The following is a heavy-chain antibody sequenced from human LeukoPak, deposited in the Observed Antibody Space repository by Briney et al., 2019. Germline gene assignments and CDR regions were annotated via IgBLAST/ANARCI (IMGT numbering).Heavy chain of an antibody. D-gene: IGHD3-16*01. CDR1: RFTFSTYS. V-gene: IGHV3-48*01. CDR2: ISSSSSTI. CDR3: ARGDLGPYRKDYYYMDV. Sequence: PGGSLRLSCVASRFTFSTYSMNWVRQAPGKGLEWVSYISSSSSTIYYADSVKGRFTISRDNAKNSLYLQMNSLRAEDTAVYYCARGDLGPYRKDYYYMDVWGKGTTVTVSS. J-gene: IGHJ6*03.